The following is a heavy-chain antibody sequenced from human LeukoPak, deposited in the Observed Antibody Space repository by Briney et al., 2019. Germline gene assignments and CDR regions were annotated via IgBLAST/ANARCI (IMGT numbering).Heavy chain of an antibody. Sequence: GGSLRLSCEASGFTFSSYSMNWVRQAPGKGLEWVSSISSSSSYIYYADSVKGRFTISRDNAKNSLYLQMNSLRAEDTAVYYCARDVTYYDILTGYLPLYYFDYWGQGTLVTVSS. D-gene: IGHD3-9*01. CDR1: GFTFSSYS. V-gene: IGHV3-21*01. J-gene: IGHJ4*02. CDR2: ISSSSSYI. CDR3: ARDVTYYDILTGYLPLYYFDY.